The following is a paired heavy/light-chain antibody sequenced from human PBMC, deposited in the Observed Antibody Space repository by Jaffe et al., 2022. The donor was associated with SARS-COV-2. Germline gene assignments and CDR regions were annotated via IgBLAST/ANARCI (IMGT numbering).Light chain of an antibody. CDR1: SSDVGNYNL. CDR3: CSYAGGSTFYV. Sequence: QSALTQPASVSGSPGQSITISCTGTSSDVGNYNLVSWYQQHPGKAPKLMIYEGSKRPSGVSNRFSGSKSGNTASLTISGLQAEDEADYYCCSYAGGSTFYVFGTGTKVTVL. J-gene: IGLJ1*01. V-gene: IGLV2-23*01. CDR2: EGS.
Heavy chain of an antibody. Sequence: EGQLVESGGGLVQPGGSLRLSCAASGFTFSNYEVNWVRQAPGKGLEWVSYISVSGSVYYADSVKGRFTISRDNAKNSLYLQMNSLRAEDTAVYYCARGDYTTMDVWGQGTTVTVSS. J-gene: IGHJ6*02. D-gene: IGHD4-4*01. CDR1: GFTFSNYE. CDR2: ISVSGSV. V-gene: IGHV3-48*03. CDR3: ARGDYTTMDV.